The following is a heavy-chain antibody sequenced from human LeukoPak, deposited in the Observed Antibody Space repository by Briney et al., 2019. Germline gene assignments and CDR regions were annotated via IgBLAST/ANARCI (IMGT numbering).Heavy chain of an antibody. CDR2: IYYKGNT. V-gene: IGHV4-59*08. Sequence: PSETLSPTCTVSGGSINSHYWSWIRQPPGKGLEWIGDIYYKGNTNYNPSLKSRVAIFVDTSKNHLSLKLTSVLAADTAIYYCVRRDNTGWNYFDYWGQGILVTVSS. J-gene: IGHJ4*02. CDR3: VRRDNTGWNYFDY. D-gene: IGHD6-19*01. CDR1: GGSINSHY.